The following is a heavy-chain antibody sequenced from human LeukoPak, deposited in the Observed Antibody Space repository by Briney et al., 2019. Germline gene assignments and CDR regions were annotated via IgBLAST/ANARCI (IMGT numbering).Heavy chain of an antibody. J-gene: IGHJ3*02. V-gene: IGHV3-30*02. D-gene: IGHD1-26*01. CDR3: AKMGSGSYSGDAFDI. Sequence: GGSLRLSCAASRFTFSSNGMHWVRQAPGKGLEWVAFIRYDGSNKYYADSVKGRLTISRDNSKNTLYLQMNSLRAEDTAVYYCAKMGSGSYSGDAFDIWGQGTMVTVSS. CDR1: RFTFSSNG. CDR2: IRYDGSNK.